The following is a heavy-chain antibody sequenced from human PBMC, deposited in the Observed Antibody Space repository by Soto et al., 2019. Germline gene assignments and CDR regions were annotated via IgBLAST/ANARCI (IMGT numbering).Heavy chain of an antibody. CDR2: ISFDGTTD. V-gene: IGHV3-30-3*01. CDR1: GFNFNNYN. J-gene: IGHJ6*02. CDR3: ARDNRDCSAFNCYNPGRVFGLDV. D-gene: IGHD2-15*01. Sequence: GSLRLSCVASGFNFNNYNLHWVRQAPSNSLESVAVISFDGTTDYYADSVKGRFTVSRDNFKNILSLQMDSLRPEDTAVYYCARDNRDCSAFNCYNPGRVFGLDVWGQGTTVTV.